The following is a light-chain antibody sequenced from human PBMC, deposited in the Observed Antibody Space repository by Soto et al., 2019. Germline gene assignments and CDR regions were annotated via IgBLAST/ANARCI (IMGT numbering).Light chain of an antibody. J-gene: IGKJ1*01. CDR3: QQYGSSPST. CDR2: DAS. V-gene: IGKV3-11*01. Sequence: EIVLTQSPATLSLSPWERATLSCRASQSVFTYLAWYQQKPGQAPRLLIYDASDRATGIPARFTGSGSGTDFTLTISGLEPEDFTVYYCQQYGSSPSTFGQGTKVDIK. CDR1: QSVFTY.